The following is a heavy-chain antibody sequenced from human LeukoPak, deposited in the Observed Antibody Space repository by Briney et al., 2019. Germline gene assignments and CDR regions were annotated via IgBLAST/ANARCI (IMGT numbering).Heavy chain of an antibody. CDR2: IYPGDSDT. J-gene: IGHJ4*02. V-gene: IGHV5-51*01. D-gene: IGHD6-13*01. CDR3: ARRPRIAAAGSPNFDY. Sequence: GESLKISCKGSGYSFTSYWIGWVRQMPGKGLEWMGIIYPGDSDTRYSPSFQGQVTISADKSISTAYLQWSSLKASDTAMYYCARRPRIAAAGSPNFDYRGQGTLVTVSS. CDR1: GYSFTSYW.